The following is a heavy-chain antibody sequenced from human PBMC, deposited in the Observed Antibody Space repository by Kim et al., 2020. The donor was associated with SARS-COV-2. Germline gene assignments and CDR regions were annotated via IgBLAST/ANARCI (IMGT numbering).Heavy chain of an antibody. Sequence: GGSLRLSCAGSGFAFSDYAMRWVRQAPGKGLEWVSGISASDVSADSYLDSVKGRFTISRDNSKNTLYLQMNSLRAEDTAVYYCAKDLGRGNYGLDYWGQGTLVTVSS. J-gene: IGHJ4*02. V-gene: IGHV3-23*01. CDR3: AKDLGRGNYGLDY. CDR2: ISASDVSA. CDR1: GFAFSDYA. D-gene: IGHD1-26*01.